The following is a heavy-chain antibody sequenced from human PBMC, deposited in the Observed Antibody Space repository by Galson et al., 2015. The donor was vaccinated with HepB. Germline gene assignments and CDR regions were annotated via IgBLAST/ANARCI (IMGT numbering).Heavy chain of an antibody. CDR1: GFRFSDYY. CDR3: ARDLRSHCGTRCYLTLDY. Sequence: SLRLSCAASGFRFSDYYMAWIRQAPGKGLEWISYISTSSDYTNYADSVKGRFTISRDNAQNSLFLQLNTLRVEDTAVYYCARDLRSHCGTRCYLTLDYWGQGILVTVSS. V-gene: IGHV3-11*06. J-gene: IGHJ4*02. CDR2: ISTSSDYT. D-gene: IGHD2-21*01.